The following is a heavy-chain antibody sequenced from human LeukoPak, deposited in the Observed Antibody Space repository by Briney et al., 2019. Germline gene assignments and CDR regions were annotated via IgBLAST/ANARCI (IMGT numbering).Heavy chain of an antibody. J-gene: IGHJ4*02. D-gene: IGHD1-26*01. V-gene: IGHV3-13*01. CDR1: GFTFSSYD. Sequence: GSLRLSCAASGFTFSSYDMHWVRQATGKGLEWVSAIGTAGDTYYPGSVKGRFTISRENAKNSLYLQMNSLRAEDTAVYYCARDYPPGGSYPIDYWGQGTLVTVSS. CDR2: IGTAGDT. CDR3: ARDYPPGGSYPIDY.